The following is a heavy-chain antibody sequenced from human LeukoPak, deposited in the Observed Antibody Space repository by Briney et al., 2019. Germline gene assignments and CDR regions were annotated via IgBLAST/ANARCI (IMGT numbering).Heavy chain of an antibody. D-gene: IGHD3-22*01. CDR1: GFTVSTYA. CDR3: AKGHADSSGYYYFDS. Sequence: GGSLRLSCAASGFTVSTYAMSWVRQPPGKGLEWVSAISGSGGSTYYADSVKGRFTISRDNSKNTLYLQMNSLRVEDTAVYYCAKGHADSSGYYYFDSWGQGTLVTVPS. V-gene: IGHV3-23*01. J-gene: IGHJ4*02. CDR2: ISGSGGST.